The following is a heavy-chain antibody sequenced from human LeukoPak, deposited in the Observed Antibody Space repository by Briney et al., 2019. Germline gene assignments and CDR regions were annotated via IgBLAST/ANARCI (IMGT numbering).Heavy chain of an antibody. J-gene: IGHJ2*01. CDR1: GGSLSDYH. D-gene: IGHD2-21*01. Sequence: SETLSLTCAVYGGSLSDYHWRWIRQPPGKGLEWIGEISHSGSTNYNPSLKSRVTVSLDTSKNQFSLKLTSVTAADTAVYYCARTAYARFFDLWGRGTLVTVSS. CDR2: ISHSGST. V-gene: IGHV4-34*01. CDR3: ARTAYARFFDL.